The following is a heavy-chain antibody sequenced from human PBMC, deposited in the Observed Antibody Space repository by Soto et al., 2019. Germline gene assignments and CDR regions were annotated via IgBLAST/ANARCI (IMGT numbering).Heavy chain of an antibody. CDR2: IWYDGSNK. Sequence: GGSLRLSCAASGFTFSSYGMHWVRQAPGKGLEWVAVIWYDGSNKYYADSVKGRFTISRDNSKNTLYLQMNSLRAEDTAVYYCARGGLHLGELSLYRFDYWGQGTLVTVSS. D-gene: IGHD3-16*02. CDR1: GFTFSSYG. J-gene: IGHJ4*02. V-gene: IGHV3-33*01. CDR3: ARGGLHLGELSLYRFDY.